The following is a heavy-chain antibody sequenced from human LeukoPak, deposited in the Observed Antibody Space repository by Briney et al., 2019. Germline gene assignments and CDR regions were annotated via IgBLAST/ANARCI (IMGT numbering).Heavy chain of an antibody. J-gene: IGHJ3*02. CDR3: ARDIIVGAIGGESDAFDI. CDR2: INHSGST. V-gene: IGHV4-34*01. CDR1: GGSISSYY. Sequence: PSETLSLTCTVSGGSISSYYWSWIRQPPGRGLEWIGEINHSGSTNYNPSLKSRVTISVDTSKNQFSLKLSSVTAADTAVYYRARDIIVGAIGGESDAFDIWGQGTMVTVSS. D-gene: IGHD1-26*01.